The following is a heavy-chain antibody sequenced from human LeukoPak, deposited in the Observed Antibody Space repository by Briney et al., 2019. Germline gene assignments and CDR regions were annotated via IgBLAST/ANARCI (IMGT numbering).Heavy chain of an antibody. J-gene: IGHJ4*02. Sequence: GGSLRLSCAASGFTVSSTYMSWVRQAPGKGLEWVSIIYSAGSTYYADSVKGRFTISRDNSNNTLYLQMNSLRAEDTAVYYCAKGHCTNGICWLDWGQGTLVTVSS. D-gene: IGHD2-8*01. V-gene: IGHV3-53*01. CDR1: GFTVSSTY. CDR3: AKGHCTNGICWLD. CDR2: IYSAGST.